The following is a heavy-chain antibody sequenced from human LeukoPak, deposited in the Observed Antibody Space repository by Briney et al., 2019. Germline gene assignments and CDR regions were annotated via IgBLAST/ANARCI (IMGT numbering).Heavy chain of an antibody. CDR1: GYTFTSYY. D-gene: IGHD3-3*01. J-gene: IGHJ5*02. Sequence: GASVKVSCKASGYTFTSYYMHWVRQAPGQGLEWMGIINPSGGSTSYAQKFQGRVTMTRDTSTSTVYMELSSLRSEDTAVYYCARELKDFWSGYYEARNWFDPWGQGTLVTVSS. CDR2: INPSGGST. CDR3: ARELKDFWSGYYEARNWFDP. V-gene: IGHV1-46*01.